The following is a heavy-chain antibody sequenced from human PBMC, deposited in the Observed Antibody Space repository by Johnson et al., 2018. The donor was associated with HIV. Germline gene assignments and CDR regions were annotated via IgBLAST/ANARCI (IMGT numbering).Heavy chain of an antibody. Sequence: VQLVESGGGLVQPGGSLRLSCAASGFTFSSYAMSWVRQAPGKGLEWVSAISGSGDSAYYADSVKGRFTISRDNAKNSLYRQMNSLRAEDTALYYCAKDLQSGAKTHAFDIWGQGTMVTGSS. CDR3: AKDLQSGAKTHAFDI. CDR2: ISGSGDSA. V-gene: IGHV3-23*04. D-gene: IGHD3-10*01. J-gene: IGHJ3*02. CDR1: GFTFSSYA.